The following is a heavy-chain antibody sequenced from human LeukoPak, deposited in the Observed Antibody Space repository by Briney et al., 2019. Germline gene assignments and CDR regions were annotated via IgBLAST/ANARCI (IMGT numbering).Heavy chain of an antibody. J-gene: IGHJ4*02. D-gene: IGHD2-21*01. CDR3: ASPYCGRIACYGGSY. V-gene: IGHV3-74*01. CDR2: ISSDGRIT. CDR1: GFIFSNHW. Sequence: GGSLRLSCAASGFIFSNHWMHWVRQVPGKGLVWVSRISSDGRITNYADSVKGRFTISRDNAKNTLYLQMNSLRADDTAVYYCASPYCGRIACYGGSYWGQGTLVTVSS.